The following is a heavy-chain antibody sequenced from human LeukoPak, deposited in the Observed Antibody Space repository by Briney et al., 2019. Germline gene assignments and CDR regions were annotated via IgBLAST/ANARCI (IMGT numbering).Heavy chain of an antibody. V-gene: IGHV4/OR15-8*01. CDR2: IYHSGST. J-gene: IGHJ5*02. CDR1: GGSISSNNL. CDR3: ARRPGLFDP. Sequence: SETLSLTCVVSGGSISSNNLWRWVRQPPGKGLEWIGEIYHSGSTNYNPSLKSRVTISVDKSKSQFSQKVSYVTAADTAVYYGARRPGLFDPWGQGALVTVSS.